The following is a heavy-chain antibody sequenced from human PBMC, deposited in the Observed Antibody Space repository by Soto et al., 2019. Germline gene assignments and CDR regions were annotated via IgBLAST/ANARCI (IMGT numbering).Heavy chain of an antibody. D-gene: IGHD3-22*01. CDR3: AYDSSCFGELDY. V-gene: IGHV3-30-3*01. CDR2: ISYDGSNK. CDR1: GFTFSSYA. J-gene: IGHJ4*02. Sequence: QVQLVESGGGVVQPGRSLRLSCAASGFTFSSYAMHWVRQAPGKGLEWVAVISYDGSNKYYAASVKGRLTISRDNSKNTGYLQMISLRAEDTAVYYCAYDSSCFGELDYWGQGTLVTVSS.